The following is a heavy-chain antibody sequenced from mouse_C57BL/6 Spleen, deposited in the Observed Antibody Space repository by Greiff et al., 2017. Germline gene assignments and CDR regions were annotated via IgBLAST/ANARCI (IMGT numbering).Heavy chain of an antibody. Sequence: QVQLQQPGAELVKPGASVKLSCKASGYTFTSYWMHWVKQRPGQGLEWIGMIHPNSGSTNYNEKFKSKATLTVDKSSSTAYMQLSSLTSEDSAVYYCARGHDSGRGFDYWGQGTTLTVSS. D-gene: IGHD2-4*01. CDR1: GYTFTSYW. CDR2: IHPNSGST. CDR3: ARGHDSGRGFDY. V-gene: IGHV1-64*01. J-gene: IGHJ2*01.